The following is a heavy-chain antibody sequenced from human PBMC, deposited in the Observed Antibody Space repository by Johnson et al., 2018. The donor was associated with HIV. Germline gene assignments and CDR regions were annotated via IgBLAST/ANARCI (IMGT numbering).Heavy chain of an antibody. V-gene: IGHV3-13*01. D-gene: IGHD2-21*02. CDR3: ARGGAYCGGDCNAFDI. Sequence: EVQLVESGGDWVQRGGSLKLSCAASGFTFSNYDIHWVRQATGKGLEWVSTMGTAGDTYYAGSVKGQFTVSRENAKNSLYLQMNSLRAEDTAVYYCARGGAYCGGDCNAFDIWGQGTMVTVSS. CDR2: MGTAGDT. J-gene: IGHJ3*02. CDR1: GFTFSNYD.